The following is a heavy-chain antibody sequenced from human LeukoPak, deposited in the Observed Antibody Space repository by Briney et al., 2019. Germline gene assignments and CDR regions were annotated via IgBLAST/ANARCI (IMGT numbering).Heavy chain of an antibody. Sequence: GGSLRLSCAASGFTFSSYWMSWVRQAPGKGLKWVGNINQDGSEKYYVDSVKGRFTISRDNAKNSLYLQMNSLRAEDTAVYYCAITGSLRCFDYWGQGTLVTVSS. V-gene: IGHV3-7*01. J-gene: IGHJ4*02. CDR3: AITGSLRCFDY. D-gene: IGHD7-27*01. CDR1: GFTFSSYW. CDR2: INQDGSEK.